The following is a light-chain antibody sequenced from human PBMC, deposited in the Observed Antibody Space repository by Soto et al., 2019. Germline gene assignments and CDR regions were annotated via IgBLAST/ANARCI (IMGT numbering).Light chain of an antibody. CDR2: TNN. V-gene: IGLV1-44*01. J-gene: IGLJ1*01. CDR3: AAWDGSLNVYV. CDR1: SSSIESNS. Sequence: QAVVTQPPSASGTPGQRVTISCSGSSSSIESNSVNWYQQLPRTAPKVLIYTNNQRPSGVPDRFSGSKSGTSASLAISGLQSEDEADYYCAAWDGSLNVYVFGTGTKVTVL.